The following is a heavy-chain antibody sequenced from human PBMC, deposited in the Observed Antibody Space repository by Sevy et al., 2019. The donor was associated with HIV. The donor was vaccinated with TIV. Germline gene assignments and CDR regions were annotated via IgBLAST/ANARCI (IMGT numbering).Heavy chain of an antibody. J-gene: IGHJ5*02. D-gene: IGHD2-2*01. CDR3: ARAPPVVVVPGAPSWFDP. Sequence: SETLSLTCAVYGGSFSGYYWNWIRQSPGKGLEWIGEINHSGSTHYNPSLKSRVTISVDPSKNQFSLRLNSVTAADSAVYYCARAPPVVVVPGAPSWFDPWGQGTLVTVSS. V-gene: IGHV4-34*01. CDR1: GGSFSGYY. CDR2: INHSGST.